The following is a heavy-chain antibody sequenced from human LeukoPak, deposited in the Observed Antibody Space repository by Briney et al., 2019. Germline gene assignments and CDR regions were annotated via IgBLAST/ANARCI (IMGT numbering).Heavy chain of an antibody. CDR1: GDSLSGYW. D-gene: IGHD3-22*01. V-gene: IGHV4-59*12. J-gene: IGHJ4*02. CDR2: IYYTGST. Sequence: SSETLSLTCSVSGDSLSGYWWTWIRQPPGKGLEWIGIIYYTGSTDYNPSLKRRVTLPADTSKNQFSLKLTSVTAADTAVYYCTRRRYYDPVGLDFWGRGTLVNVSS. CDR3: TRRRYYDPVGLDF.